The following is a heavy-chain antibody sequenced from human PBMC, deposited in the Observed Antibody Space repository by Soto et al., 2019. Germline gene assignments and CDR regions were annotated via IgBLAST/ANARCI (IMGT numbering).Heavy chain of an antibody. CDR2: IYHSGST. V-gene: IGHV4-30-2*01. CDR3: ARVGTWELLDY. J-gene: IGHJ4*02. CDR1: GGSISSGGYS. Sequence: PSETLSLTCAVSGGSISSGGYSWSWIRQPPGKGLEWIGYIYHSGSTYYNPSLKSRVTISVDTSKNQFSLKLSSVTAADTAVYYCARVGTWELLDYWGQGTLVTVSS. D-gene: IGHD1-26*01.